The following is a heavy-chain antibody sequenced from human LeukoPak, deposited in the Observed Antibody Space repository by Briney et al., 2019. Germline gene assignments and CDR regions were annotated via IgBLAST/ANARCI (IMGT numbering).Heavy chain of an antibody. CDR2: IKYDGSHK. D-gene: IGHD3-22*01. CDR1: GFSFSSYW. J-gene: IGHJ6*02. V-gene: IGHV3-7*01. CDR3: ASSHDSSGND. Sequence: GGSLRLSCVASGFSFSSYWMAWVRQAPGKGLEWVANIKYDGSHKYYVDSVKGRFTISRDNAKNSVYLQMNSLRVDDTAVYFCASSHDSSGNDWGQGTTVSAS.